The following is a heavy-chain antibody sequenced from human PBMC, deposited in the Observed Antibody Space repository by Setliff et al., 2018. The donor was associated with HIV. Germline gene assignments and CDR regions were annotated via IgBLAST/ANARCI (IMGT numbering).Heavy chain of an antibody. CDR3: MRGTGPGAYLCDY. V-gene: IGHV1-3*01. CDR1: GYSFNRNA. Sequence: ASLKVSCKASGYSFNRNAIHWVRQAPGQRLEWMGLINADNDNTKYSQKFQGRVTITRDTSASTAYMELSNLRSEDTAVYYCMRGTGPGAYLCDYWGQGTLVTVS. D-gene: IGHD3-10*01. J-gene: IGHJ4*02. CDR2: INADNDNT.